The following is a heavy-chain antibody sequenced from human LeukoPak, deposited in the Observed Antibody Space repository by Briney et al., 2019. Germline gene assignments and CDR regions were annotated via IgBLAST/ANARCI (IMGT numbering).Heavy chain of an antibody. Sequence: SETLSLTCTVSGGSISSYYWSWIRQPAGKGLEWIGYIYISGSTNYNPSLKSRVIISVDTSKNQFSLKLSSVTAADAAVEYCAIECCSSWFCVFDIDDQGTRIIVT. CDR2: IYISGST. V-gene: IGHV4-59*01. CDR3: AIECCSSWFCVFDIDD. J-gene: IGHJ6*03. CDR1: GGSISSYY. D-gene: IGHD6-13*01.